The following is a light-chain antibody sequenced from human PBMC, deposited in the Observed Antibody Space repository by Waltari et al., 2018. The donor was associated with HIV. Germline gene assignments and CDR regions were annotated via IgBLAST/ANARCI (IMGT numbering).Light chain of an antibody. CDR2: KAS. Sequence: IQLTQSPSPLSPSLGDRLTIPCRASQSISSWLAWYQQKPGKAPNLLIYKASSLESGVPSRFSGSGSGTEFTLTIGSLQPDDFATYYCQQYDSYPFTFGPGTKVDIK. V-gene: IGKV1-5*03. J-gene: IGKJ3*01. CDR3: QQYDSYPFT. CDR1: QSISSW.